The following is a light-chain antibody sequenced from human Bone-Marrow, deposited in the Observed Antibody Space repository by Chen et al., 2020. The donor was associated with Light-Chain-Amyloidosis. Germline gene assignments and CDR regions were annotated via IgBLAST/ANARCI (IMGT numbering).Light chain of an antibody. Sequence: DIQMTQSPSTLSASVGDRVTITCRASQSISSWLAWYHQKPGKAHKLLIYKASSLESGVPSRFSGSESGTEFTLTISSLQPDDFASYYCQQYKSYPITFGQGTRLEIK. CDR3: QQYKSYPIT. CDR1: QSISSW. V-gene: IGKV1-5*03. J-gene: IGKJ5*01. CDR2: KAS.